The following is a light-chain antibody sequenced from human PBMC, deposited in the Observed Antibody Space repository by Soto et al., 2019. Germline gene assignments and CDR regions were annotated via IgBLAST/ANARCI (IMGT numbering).Light chain of an antibody. Sequence: IQLTQSPSSLSASVGDRVTVTCRASQGIGTYLVWYQQKSGKAPTVLIYASSTLQTGVPSRFSGSGSGTDFSLTISSLHNEDVATYYCQQVDSYTRTFGQGTKVDIK. CDR2: ASS. CDR1: QGIGTY. J-gene: IGKJ1*01. CDR3: QQVDSYTRT. V-gene: IGKV1-9*01.